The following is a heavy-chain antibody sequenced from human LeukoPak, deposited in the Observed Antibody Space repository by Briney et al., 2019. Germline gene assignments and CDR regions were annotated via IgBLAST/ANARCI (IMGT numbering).Heavy chain of an antibody. D-gene: IGHD2-15*01. V-gene: IGHV3-7*05. Sequence: GGSLRLSCAASGFTFSSYWMSWVRQAPGKGLEWVANIKQDGSEKYYVDSVKGRFTISRDNSKNTLYLQINSLRADDTAVYYCAKDRGHCSAGTCYSGDAFDLWGQGTMVTVSS. CDR3: AKDRGHCSAGTCYSGDAFDL. CDR2: IKQDGSEK. J-gene: IGHJ3*01. CDR1: GFTFSSYW.